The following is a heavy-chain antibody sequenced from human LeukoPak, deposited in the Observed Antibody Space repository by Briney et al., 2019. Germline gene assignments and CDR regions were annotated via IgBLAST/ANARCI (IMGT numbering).Heavy chain of an antibody. D-gene: IGHD3-10*01. J-gene: IGHJ6*02. CDR1: GFTFSSFG. V-gene: IGHV3-48*02. CDR2: ISDSSTLT. CDR3: AKVIRGGYGTDV. Sequence: GGSLILSCAASGFTFSSFGMNWVRQAPGKGLEWVSYISDSSTLTYYADSVKGRFTISRDNAKNSLSLQLNSLRDEDTAVYFCAKVIRGGYGTDVWGQGTTVTVSS.